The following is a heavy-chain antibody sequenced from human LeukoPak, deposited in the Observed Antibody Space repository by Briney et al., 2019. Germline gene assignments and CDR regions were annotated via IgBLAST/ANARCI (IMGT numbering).Heavy chain of an antibody. CDR3: AKDIGKGRRDAFDI. V-gene: IGHV3-9*03. CDR1: GFTFDDYA. CDR2: ISWNSGSI. J-gene: IGHJ3*02. D-gene: IGHD1-26*01. Sequence: GRSLRLSCAASGFTFDDYATHWVRHAPGKGLEWVSGISWNSGSIGYADSVKGRFTISRDNAKNFLYLQMNSLRAEDMALYYCAKDIGKGRRDAFDIWGQGTVVTVSS.